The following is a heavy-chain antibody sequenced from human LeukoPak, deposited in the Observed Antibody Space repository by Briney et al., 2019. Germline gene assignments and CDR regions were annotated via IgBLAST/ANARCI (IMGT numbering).Heavy chain of an antibody. J-gene: IGHJ6*03. Sequence: SETLSLTCTVSGGSISNYDWSWIRQPAGKGLEWIGRIYTSGSTNYNPSLNGRVSISRDTSKNLFSLRLRSVTAADTAVYFCARGRVSSSTWYSTYYYYFYMDVWGKGTTVTVSS. CDR1: GGSISNYD. CDR2: IYTSGST. V-gene: IGHV4-4*07. CDR3: ARGRVSSSTWYSTYYYYFYMDV. D-gene: IGHD4-11*01.